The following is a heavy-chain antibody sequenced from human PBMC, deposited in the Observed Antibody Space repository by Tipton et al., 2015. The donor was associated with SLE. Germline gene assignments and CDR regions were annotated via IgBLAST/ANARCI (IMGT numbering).Heavy chain of an antibody. CDR1: GGSISSYY. CDR2: IYTSGST. J-gene: IGHJ4*02. Sequence: TLSLTCTVSGGSISSYYWSWIRQPPGKGLEWIGYIYTSGSTNYNPSLKSRVTISVDTSKNQFSLKLSSVTAADTAVYYCARQSVAGTFDYWGQGTLVTVSS. D-gene: IGHD6-19*01. CDR3: ARQSVAGTFDY. V-gene: IGHV4-4*08.